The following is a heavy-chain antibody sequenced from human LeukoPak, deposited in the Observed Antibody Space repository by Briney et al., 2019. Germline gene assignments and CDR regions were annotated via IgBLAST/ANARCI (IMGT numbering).Heavy chain of an antibody. Sequence: ASVKVSCKASGYTFTSYDINWVRQATGQGLEWMGCMNPNSGNTGYAQKFQGRVTMTRNTSISTAYMELSSLRSEDTAVYYCARRERAAAGPYFDYWGQGTLVTVSS. J-gene: IGHJ4*02. D-gene: IGHD6-13*01. CDR3: ARRERAAAGPYFDY. V-gene: IGHV1-8*01. CDR2: MNPNSGNT. CDR1: GYTFTSYD.